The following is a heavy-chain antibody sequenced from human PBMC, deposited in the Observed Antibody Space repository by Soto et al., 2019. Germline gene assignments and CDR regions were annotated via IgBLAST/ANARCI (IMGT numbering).Heavy chain of an antibody. V-gene: IGHV1-18*01. CDR2: ISTYKGNT. J-gene: IGHJ4*02. Sequence: QVQLVQFGPEVKKPGASVKVSCKTSGYTFTSYGIAWVRQAPGQGLEWMGWISTYKGNTNYAQKFQGRVTLTTDTSTSTGYMELRGLRSDDTAVYYCATRSPAFDYWGQGTLVTVSS. CDR3: ATRSPAFDY. CDR1: GYTFTSYG.